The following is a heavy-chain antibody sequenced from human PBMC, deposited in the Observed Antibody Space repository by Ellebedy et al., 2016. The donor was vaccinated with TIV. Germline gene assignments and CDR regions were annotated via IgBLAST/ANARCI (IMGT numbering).Heavy chain of an antibody. D-gene: IGHD3-16*01. V-gene: IGHV4-59*12. J-gene: IGHJ4*02. CDR3: ASTEYLGFWGY. Sequence: MPSETLSLTCTVSGGSISSFYWRWIRQPPEQGLKWIGYISYTGSTNYNPSLKSRVTMSIDTSKNQFSLRLSFVTAADTAVYYCASTEYLGFWGYWGQGTLVTVSS. CDR2: ISYTGST. CDR1: GGSISSFY.